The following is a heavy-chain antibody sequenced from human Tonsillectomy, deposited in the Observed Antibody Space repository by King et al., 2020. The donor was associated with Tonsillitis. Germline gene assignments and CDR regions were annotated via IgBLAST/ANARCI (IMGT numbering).Heavy chain of an antibody. Sequence: QLQESGPGLVKPSQTLSLTCKVSGGPISSGGYYWSWIRQHPGKGLEWIGYIYYSGSTYYNPSLKSRVTISVATSKNHFSLKLSSVTAADTAVYYCARGLFSSTSADAFDIWGQGTLVAVSS. D-gene: IGHD2-2*01. V-gene: IGHV4-31*03. J-gene: IGHJ3*02. CDR1: GGPISSGGYY. CDR2: IYYSGST. CDR3: ARGLFSSTSADAFDI.